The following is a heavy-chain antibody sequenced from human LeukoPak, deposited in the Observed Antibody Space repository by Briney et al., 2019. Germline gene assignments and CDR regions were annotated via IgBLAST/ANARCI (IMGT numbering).Heavy chain of an antibody. Sequence: SETLSLTCAVYGGSFSGYYWSWIRQPPGKGLEWIGEINHSGSTNYNPSLKSRVTMSVDTSKNQFSLKLSSVTAADTAVYYCARSDYYGSALFDYWGQGTLVTVSS. CDR2: INHSGST. CDR1: GGSFSGYY. V-gene: IGHV4-34*01. CDR3: ARSDYYGSALFDY. D-gene: IGHD3-10*01. J-gene: IGHJ4*02.